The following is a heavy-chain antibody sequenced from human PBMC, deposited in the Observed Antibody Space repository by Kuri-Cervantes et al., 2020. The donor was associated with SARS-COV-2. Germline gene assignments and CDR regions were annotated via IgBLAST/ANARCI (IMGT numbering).Heavy chain of an antibody. Sequence: SLKISCAASGFPFDDYVMHWVRQAPGKGLEWVSGISWNSGNIGYADSVKGRFTISRDNAKNSLYLQMNSLRAEDMALYYCAKLVATNDVFDIWGQGTMVTVS. V-gene: IGHV3-9*03. CDR3: AKLVATNDVFDI. CDR2: ISWNSGNI. CDR1: GFPFDDYV. D-gene: IGHD5-12*01. J-gene: IGHJ3*02.